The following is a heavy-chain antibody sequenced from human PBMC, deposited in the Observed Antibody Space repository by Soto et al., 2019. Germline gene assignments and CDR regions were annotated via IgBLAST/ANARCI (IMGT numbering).Heavy chain of an antibody. Sequence: SETLSLTCTVSGGSISGNYWIWIRQPPGEGLEWIGSIYHTGNAYCNPSLKSRVTISVDTSKNQFSLKLTSVTAADAALYYCARDFFDSSDYTTNWFDPWGQGTLVTVSS. CDR2: IYHTGNA. D-gene: IGHD3-22*01. V-gene: IGHV4-59*05. J-gene: IGHJ5*02. CDR3: ARDFFDSSDYTTNWFDP. CDR1: GGSISGNY.